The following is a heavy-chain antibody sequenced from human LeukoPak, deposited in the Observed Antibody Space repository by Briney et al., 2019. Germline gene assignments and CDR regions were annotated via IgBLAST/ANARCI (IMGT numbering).Heavy chain of an antibody. CDR3: TTWVGWTYPMS. D-gene: IGHD1-7*01. Sequence: GGSLRLSCAASGFSFSNDWMSWVRQAPGKGLEWAGRIKSKTDGGTTDYAAPVKGRFTISRDDSKNTLYLQMNSLKTEDTAVYYCTTWVGWTYPMSWGQGTLVTVSS. J-gene: IGHJ4*02. CDR2: IKSKTDGGTT. CDR1: GFSFSNDW. V-gene: IGHV3-15*01.